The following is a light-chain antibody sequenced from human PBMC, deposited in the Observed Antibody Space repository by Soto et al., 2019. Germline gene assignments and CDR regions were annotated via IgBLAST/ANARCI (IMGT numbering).Light chain of an antibody. J-gene: IGLJ3*02. V-gene: IGLV1-36*01. CDR3: AAWDDSLNGQV. CDR1: STNIGNNA. Sequence: QLVLTQPPSASGTPGQRVTISCSGSSTNIGNNAVNWYQQLPGKAPKLLIYYDDLLPSGVSDRFSGSKSGTSASLAISGLQSEDEADYYCAAWDDSLNGQVFGGGTKLTVL. CDR2: YDD.